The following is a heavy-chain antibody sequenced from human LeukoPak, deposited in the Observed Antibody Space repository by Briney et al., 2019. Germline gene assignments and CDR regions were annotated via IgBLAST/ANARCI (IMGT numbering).Heavy chain of an antibody. V-gene: IGHV4-34*01. D-gene: IGHD6-13*01. CDR1: GGSFSGYY. Sequence: SETLSLTCAVYGGSFSGYYWSWIRQPPGKGLEWIREINHSGSTNYNPSLKSRVTISVDTSKNQFSLKLSSVTAADTAVYYCARDGIAAAGTNDAFDIWGQGTMVTVSS. CDR3: ARDGIAAAGTNDAFDI. CDR2: INHSGST. J-gene: IGHJ3*02.